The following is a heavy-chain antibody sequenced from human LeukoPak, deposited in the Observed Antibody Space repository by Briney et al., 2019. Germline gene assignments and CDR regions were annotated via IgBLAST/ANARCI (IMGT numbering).Heavy chain of an antibody. Sequence: SETLSLTCTVSGGSISSYYWSWIRQPPGKGLEWIGYIYYSGSTNYNPSLKSRVTISVDTSKNQFSLKLSSVTAADTAVYYCARQYCSGGSCYWYFDLWGRGTLVAVSS. V-gene: IGHV4-59*01. J-gene: IGHJ2*01. CDR3: ARQYCSGGSCYWYFDL. CDR1: GGSISSYY. D-gene: IGHD2-15*01. CDR2: IYYSGST.